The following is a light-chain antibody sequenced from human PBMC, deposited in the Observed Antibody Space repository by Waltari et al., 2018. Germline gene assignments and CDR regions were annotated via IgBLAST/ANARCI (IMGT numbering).Light chain of an antibody. V-gene: IGKV1-39*01. J-gene: IGKJ4*01. CDR3: QQSYAIPLT. CDR2: AKT. Sequence: DIQMTQSPSSLSASVGARVPITCRASQNINNYLNWYHQTPGKAPKLLIYAKTNLQSGVPSRFSGSGSGTDFTLTISSLQPEDFATYYCQQSYAIPLTFGGGTKVEI. CDR1: QNINNY.